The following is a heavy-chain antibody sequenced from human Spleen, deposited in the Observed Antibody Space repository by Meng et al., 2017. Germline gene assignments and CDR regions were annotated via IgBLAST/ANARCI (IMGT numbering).Heavy chain of an antibody. CDR1: PYIFTGYG. D-gene: IGHD2-2*01. CDR2: LGAHDGDT. J-gene: IGHJ4*02. V-gene: IGHV1-18*01. CDR3: ARERGHCSATSCSMRDFDY. Sequence: QVQAGQSGAQMKRPGASVKVAFTASPYIFTGYGVSWFRQAPGQGLEWMAWLGAHDGDTSHAPRFQGRVTVTADRPTATAYMELTRLRSDDTAVYYCARERGHCSATSCSMRDFDYWGQGALVTVSS.